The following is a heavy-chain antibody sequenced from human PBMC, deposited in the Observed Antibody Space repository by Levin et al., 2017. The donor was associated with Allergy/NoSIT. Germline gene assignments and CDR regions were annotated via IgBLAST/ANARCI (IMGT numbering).Heavy chain of an antibody. CDR3: AKQSTSRRPDPMRYFDWLSPLDY. V-gene: IGHV3-23*01. D-gene: IGHD3-9*01. Sequence: PGGSLRLSCTASGFSFSSYVMSWVRQAPGKGLEWVSTISGSGGSTYYADSVKGRFTISRDNSKNTLYVQMNSLRVEDTAVYYCAKQSTSRRPDPMRYFDWLSPLDYWGQGTLVTVSS. CDR1: GFSFSSYV. J-gene: IGHJ4*02. CDR2: ISGSGGST.